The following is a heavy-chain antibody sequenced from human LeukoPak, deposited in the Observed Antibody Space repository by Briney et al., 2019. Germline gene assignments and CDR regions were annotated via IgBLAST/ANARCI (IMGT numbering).Heavy chain of an antibody. J-gene: IGHJ4*02. CDR1: GFTFSSYS. CDR2: IYSGGGT. Sequence: GGSLRLSCAASGFTFSSYSMNWVRQAPGKGLEWASVIYSGGGTYYADSVKGRFAISRDNSKNTLYLQMNSLRAEDTAVYYCARHRSDYGFDYWGQGTLVTVSS. CDR3: ARHRSDYGFDY. V-gene: IGHV3-66*04. D-gene: IGHD4-17*01.